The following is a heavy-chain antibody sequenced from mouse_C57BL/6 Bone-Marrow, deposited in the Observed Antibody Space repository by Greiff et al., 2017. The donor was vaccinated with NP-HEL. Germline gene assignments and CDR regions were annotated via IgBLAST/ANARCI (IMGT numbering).Heavy chain of an antibody. D-gene: IGHD1-1*01. V-gene: IGHV1-80*01. Sequence: QVQLQQSGAELVKPGASVKISCKASGYAFSSYWMNWVKQRPGKGLEWIGQIYPGDGDTNYNGKFKGKATLTADKSSSTAYMQLSSLTSEDSAVYFCARPTTVVYYAMDYWGQGTSVTVSS. J-gene: IGHJ4*01. CDR3: ARPTTVVYYAMDY. CDR2: IYPGDGDT. CDR1: GYAFSSYW.